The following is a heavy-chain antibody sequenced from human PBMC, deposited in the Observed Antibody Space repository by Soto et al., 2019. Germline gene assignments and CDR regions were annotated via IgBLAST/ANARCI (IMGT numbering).Heavy chain of an antibody. J-gene: IGHJ4*02. V-gene: IGHV3-74*01. CDR3: ATQYSF. Sequence: EVQLVESGGGLVQPGGSLRLSCAASGFTFSNYWMHWVRQAPGKGLVWVSRIDSDGSSTTYADSVKGRFTISRDNAKNTLYLQMNRLRGEDTAVYYCATQYSFWGQGTLVTVSS. D-gene: IGHD2-15*01. CDR2: IDSDGSST. CDR1: GFTFSNYW.